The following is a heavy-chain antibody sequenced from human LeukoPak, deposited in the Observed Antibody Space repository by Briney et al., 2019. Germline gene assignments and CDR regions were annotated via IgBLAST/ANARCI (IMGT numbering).Heavy chain of an antibody. J-gene: IGHJ4*02. CDR3: ARGASLYSSGWYYAY. V-gene: IGHV3-66*02. CDR1: GFTANNNY. Sequence: GGSLRLSCAASGFTANNNYMSWVRQAPGKGLEWVSVIYSGGSTYYADSAKGRFTISRDNSKNTLYLQMNSLRAEDTAVYYCARGASLYSSGWYYAYWGQGTLVTVSS. D-gene: IGHD6-19*01. CDR2: IYSGGST.